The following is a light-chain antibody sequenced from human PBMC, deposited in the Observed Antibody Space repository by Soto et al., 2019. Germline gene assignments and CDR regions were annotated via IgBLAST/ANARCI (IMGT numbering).Light chain of an antibody. CDR1: QSISGY. CDR2: AAS. CDR3: HRSHGYPHT. V-gene: IGKV1-39*01. J-gene: IGKJ2*01. Sequence: DIQMTESPSSLSASVGDRGTITCRASQSISGYSDWYQRKPGKGPKFLIYAASSLQSGVPSRFSGSRSGTDSTLTISNPHSDDFPAYFCHRSHGYPHTFGPVNKLEI.